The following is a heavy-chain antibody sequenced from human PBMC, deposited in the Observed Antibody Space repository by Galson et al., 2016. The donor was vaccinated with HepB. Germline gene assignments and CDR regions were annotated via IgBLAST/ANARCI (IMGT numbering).Heavy chain of an antibody. Sequence: SVKVPCKASGGTFSSYALSWVRQAPGQGLEWMGRIIPIFRTTNYAQKFQGRVSITADESTSTAYMELSSLRSEDTAVYYCARPQREGGNYYSFDYWGQGTLVTVSS. V-gene: IGHV1-69*13. CDR1: GGTFSSYA. J-gene: IGHJ4*02. D-gene: IGHD1-26*01. CDR2: IIPIFRTT. CDR3: ARPQREGGNYYSFDY.